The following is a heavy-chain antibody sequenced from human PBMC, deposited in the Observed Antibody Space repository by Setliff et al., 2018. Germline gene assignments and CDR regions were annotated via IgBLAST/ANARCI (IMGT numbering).Heavy chain of an antibody. CDR2: IYHNGNT. CDR3: ARRWNFGPYGSGIHDGFDM. V-gene: IGHV4-59*12. CDR1: GGSISPYF. J-gene: IGHJ3*02. D-gene: IGHD3-10*01. Sequence: SETLSLTCTVSGGSISPYFWSWIRQPPGKGLEWIGYIYHNGNTNFNPSLKTRVTISVDTSKNQFSLKLNSVTAADTAVYYCARRWNFGPYGSGIHDGFDMWGQGTMVTVSS.